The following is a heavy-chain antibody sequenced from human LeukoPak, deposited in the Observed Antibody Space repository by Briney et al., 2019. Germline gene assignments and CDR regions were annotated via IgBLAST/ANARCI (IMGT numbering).Heavy chain of an antibody. V-gene: IGHV3-11*04. J-gene: IGHJ4*02. CDR1: GFTFSDYY. CDR3: ARDSDSSGYFDS. D-gene: IGHD3-22*01. CDR2: ISSSGRTI. Sequence: GGSLRLSCAASGFTFSDYYMGWIRQAPGKGLEWVSYISSSGRTIYYADSVKGRFTISRDNAKNSLYLQMNILRAEDTAVYYCARDSDSSGYFDSWGQGTLVTVSS.